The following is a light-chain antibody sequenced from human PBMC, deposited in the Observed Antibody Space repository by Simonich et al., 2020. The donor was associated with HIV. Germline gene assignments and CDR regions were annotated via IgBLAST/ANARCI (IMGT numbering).Light chain of an antibody. Sequence: QAVVTQPASLSASPGASARLTCTLRSGINVGTYRIYWYQQKPGSRPQYPLRYKSDSDKQQGSGVPSRFSGSKDASDNTGILLISGLQSEDEADYYCMIWHSSAWVFGGGTKLTVL. V-gene: IGLV5-45*01. J-gene: IGLJ3*02. CDR3: MIWHSSAWV. CDR2: YKSDSDK. CDR1: SGINVGTYR.